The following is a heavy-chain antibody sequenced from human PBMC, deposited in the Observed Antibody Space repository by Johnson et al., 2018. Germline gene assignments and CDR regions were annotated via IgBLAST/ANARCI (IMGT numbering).Heavy chain of an antibody. CDR1: GYSFTSYW. CDR2: IYPGDSET. CDR3: ARHHGFYYDSSGYSVAFDI. V-gene: IGHV5-51*01. D-gene: IGHD3-22*01. Sequence: VQLVQSGAEVKKPGESLKISCKGSGYSFTSYWIGWVRQMPGKGLEWMGIIYPGDSETSYSPSFQGQVTSSADKSISTAYLQGSSLKASDTAMYYCARHHGFYYDSSGYSVAFDIWGQGTMVTVSS. J-gene: IGHJ3*02.